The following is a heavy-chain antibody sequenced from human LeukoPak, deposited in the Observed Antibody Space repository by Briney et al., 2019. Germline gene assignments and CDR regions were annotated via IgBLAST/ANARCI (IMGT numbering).Heavy chain of an antibody. CDR1: GFTVSNNY. V-gene: IGHV3-53*01. CDR3: AGDPPGIAASVSGG. Sequence: PGGSLRLSCTASGFTVSNNYMNWVRQAPGKGLEWVALIYSGGTTNYADSVKGRFTISRDNSKNTLYLQMTNVRVEDTAVYYCAGDPPGIAASVSGGWGQGTLVTVPS. J-gene: IGHJ4*02. D-gene: IGHD6-13*01. CDR2: IYSGGTT.